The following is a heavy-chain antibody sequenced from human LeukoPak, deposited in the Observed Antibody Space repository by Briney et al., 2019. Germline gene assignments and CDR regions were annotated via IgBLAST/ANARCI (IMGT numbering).Heavy chain of an antibody. Sequence: GGSLRLSCVGSTFTFSDYGMHWVRQAPGKGLEWVAFIRNDGAKTYYADSAKGRFTISRDNSRNTLYLQMNSLSAEDTAVFYCAKDGVILAPGVYWYMDVWGRGTTVTVSS. D-gene: IGHD3-16*02. CDR2: IRNDGAKT. V-gene: IGHV3-30*02. J-gene: IGHJ6*03. CDR1: TFTFSDYG. CDR3: AKDGVILAPGVYWYMDV.